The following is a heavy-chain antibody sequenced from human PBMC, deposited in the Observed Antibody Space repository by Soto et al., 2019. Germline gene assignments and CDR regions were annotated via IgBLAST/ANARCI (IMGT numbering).Heavy chain of an antibody. V-gene: IGHV4-59*01. CDR2: VYYSGTT. Sequence: SETLSLTCTVSGGSISTYYWSWIRQPPGKGLEWIGYVYYSGTTNYNPSLKSRVTISVDTSKNQFSLKLTSVTAADTAVYYCTRFYGAYSFWFDPWGPGTLVTVSS. J-gene: IGHJ5*02. CDR1: GGSISTYY. CDR3: TRFYGAYSFWFDP. D-gene: IGHD4-17*01.